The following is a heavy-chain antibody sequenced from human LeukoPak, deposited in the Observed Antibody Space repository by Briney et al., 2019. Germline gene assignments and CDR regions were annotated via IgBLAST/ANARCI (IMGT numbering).Heavy chain of an antibody. CDR2: MNPNRGNT. V-gene: IGHV1-8*01. D-gene: IGHD3-10*01. CDR1: GYTFTSYD. CDR3: AVFGEVRAFDI. Sequence: ASVKVSCKASGYTFTSYDINWVRQATGQGLEGMGWMNPNRGNTGYAQKFQGRVTMTRNTSISTAYMELSSLRSEDTAVYYCAVFGEVRAFDIWGQGTMVTVSS. J-gene: IGHJ3*02.